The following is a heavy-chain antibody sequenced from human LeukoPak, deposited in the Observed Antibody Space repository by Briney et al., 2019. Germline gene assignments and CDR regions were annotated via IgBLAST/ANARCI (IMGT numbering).Heavy chain of an antibody. D-gene: IGHD3-16*01. CDR1: GVSISGYY. CDR3: AKFGADYDMYV. CDR2: IYYNGKA. V-gene: IGHV4-59*01. J-gene: IGHJ6*02. Sequence: SETLSLTCTVSGVSISGYYWTWLRQPPGKGLEWIGQIYYNGKADYNPSLESRITISVDTSKNKISLKLNSVTAADTAIYYCAKFGADYDMYVWGQGITVAVSS.